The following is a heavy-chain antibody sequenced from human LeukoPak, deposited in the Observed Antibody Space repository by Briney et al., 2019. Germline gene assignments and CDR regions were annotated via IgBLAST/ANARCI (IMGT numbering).Heavy chain of an antibody. J-gene: IGHJ4*02. V-gene: IGHV3-48*01. CDR2: ISSSSSSTI. Sequence: PGGSLRLSCAASGFTFSSYSMNWVRQAPGKGLEWVSYISSSSSSTIYYADSVKGRFTISRDNAKNSLYLQMNSLRAEDTAVYYCARHCSSTSCYSDYWGQGTLVTVSS. CDR1: GFTFSSYS. D-gene: IGHD2-2*01. CDR3: ARHCSSTSCYSDY.